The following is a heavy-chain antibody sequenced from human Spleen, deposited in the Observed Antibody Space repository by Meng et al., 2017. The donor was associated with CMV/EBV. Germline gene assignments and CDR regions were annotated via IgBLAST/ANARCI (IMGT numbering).Heavy chain of an antibody. V-gene: IGHV1-69*10. Sequence: SVKVSCKTSGYPFISYGISWVRQAPGKGLEWMGWIILIPGRPKHAQKFQGRVTITADRSTSTAFMELTSLTSEDTAVYYCARSRGLSITPSRPPTYGMDVWGQGTTVTVSS. CDR2: IILIPGRP. D-gene: IGHD2-15*01. CDR1: GYPFISYG. CDR3: ARSRGLSITPSRPPTYGMDV. J-gene: IGHJ6*02.